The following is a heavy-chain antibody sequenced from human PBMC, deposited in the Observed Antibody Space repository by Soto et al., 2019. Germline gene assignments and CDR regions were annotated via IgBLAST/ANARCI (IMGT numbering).Heavy chain of an antibody. Sequence: SETLSLTCSVSGDSVSSGAYYWSWIRQPPGKGLEWIGYVYYSGSTSYNPSLETGVTISVDTSKNQFSLKLTSVTPADTAIYYWERVKGSISRPDPGGQGTLVPV. V-gene: IGHV4-61*08. D-gene: IGHD1-26*01. CDR1: GDSVSSGAYY. CDR3: ERVKGSISRPDP. CDR2: VYYSGST. J-gene: IGHJ5*02.